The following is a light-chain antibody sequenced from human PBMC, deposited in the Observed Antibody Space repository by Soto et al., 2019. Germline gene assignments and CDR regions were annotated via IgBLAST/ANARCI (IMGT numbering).Light chain of an antibody. CDR3: QQYYSYPLT. Sequence: AIRMTQSPSSFSASTGDSVTITCRASQGISSYLAWYQHKPGKAPKLLIYAASTLQSGVPSRFSGSGSGTDFTLTISCLQSEDFATYYCQQYYSYPLTFGGGTKVEIK. CDR1: QGISSY. J-gene: IGKJ4*01. CDR2: AAS. V-gene: IGKV1-8*01.